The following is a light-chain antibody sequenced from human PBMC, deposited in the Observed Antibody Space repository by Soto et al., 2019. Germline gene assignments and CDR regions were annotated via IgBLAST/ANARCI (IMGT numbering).Light chain of an antibody. V-gene: IGKV3-11*01. CDR1: QSVSSY. J-gene: IGKJ1*01. CDR2: DAS. Sequence: EIVLTQSPATLSLSPGERATLSCRASQSVSSYLAWYQQKPGQAPRLFIYDASNRATGIPARFSGSLSGTEFTLTIGSLAPEGFAVYSCQQGSNWPWTFGQGTKVEIK. CDR3: QQGSNWPWT.